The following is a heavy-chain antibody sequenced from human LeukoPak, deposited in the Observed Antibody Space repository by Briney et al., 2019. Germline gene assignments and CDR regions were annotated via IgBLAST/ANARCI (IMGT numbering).Heavy chain of an antibody. V-gene: IGHV1-46*01. Sequence: ASVKVSCKASGYTFTSYYKHWVRQAPGQGLEWMGIINPSGGSTSYAQKFQGRVTMTRDTSTSTVYMELSSLRSEDTAVYYCARGRSLISSSWYDFDYWGQGTLVTVSS. D-gene: IGHD6-13*01. CDR1: GYTFTSYY. CDR3: ARGRSLISSSWYDFDY. CDR2: INPSGGST. J-gene: IGHJ4*02.